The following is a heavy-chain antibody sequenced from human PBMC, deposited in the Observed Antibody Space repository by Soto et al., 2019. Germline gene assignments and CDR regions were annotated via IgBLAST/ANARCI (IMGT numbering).Heavy chain of an antibody. CDR3: AKASGSVPSHYWIPVDSYYLGMAA. CDR2: NYHSGDT. D-gene: IGHD2-21*02. J-gene: IGHJ6*01. V-gene: IGHV4-4*02. Sequence: SETLTLTCAVSGVSISSDNWWSWVRQPPGEGLEWIGENYHSGDTHYNPSLKSRVTISVDKAKNQLSLKLNTVTAADTAVYYWAKASGSVPSHYWIPVDSYYLGMAAWGQGTTVPV. CDR1: GVSISSDNW.